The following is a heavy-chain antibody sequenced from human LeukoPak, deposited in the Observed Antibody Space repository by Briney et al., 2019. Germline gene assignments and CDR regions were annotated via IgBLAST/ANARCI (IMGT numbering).Heavy chain of an antibody. Sequence: PGGSLRLSCAASGFTFSSYRVNWVRQAPGKGLEWVSYISSSSNTIYYADSVKGRFTISRDNSKNTLYLQMNSLRAEDTAVYYCARVRSYGYYFDYWGQGTLVTVSS. CDR2: ISSSSNTI. V-gene: IGHV3-48*01. D-gene: IGHD5-18*01. J-gene: IGHJ4*02. CDR1: GFTFSSYR. CDR3: ARVRSYGYYFDY.